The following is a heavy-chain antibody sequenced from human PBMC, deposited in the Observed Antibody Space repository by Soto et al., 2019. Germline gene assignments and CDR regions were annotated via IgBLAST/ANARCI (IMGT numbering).Heavy chain of an antibody. Sequence: ASVKVSCKAAGYTFTSYDINWVRQATGQGLEWMGWMNPNSGNTGYAQKFQGRVTMTRNTSISTAYMELSSLRSEDTAVYYCARVGYYYDSSGYYLSFDYWGQGTLVTVSS. V-gene: IGHV1-8*01. CDR1: GYTFTSYD. D-gene: IGHD3-22*01. J-gene: IGHJ4*02. CDR3: ARVGYYYDSSGYYLSFDY. CDR2: MNPNSGNT.